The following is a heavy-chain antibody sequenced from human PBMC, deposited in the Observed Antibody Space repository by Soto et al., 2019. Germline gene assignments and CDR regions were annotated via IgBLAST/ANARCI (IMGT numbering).Heavy chain of an antibody. V-gene: IGHV4-4*02. J-gene: IGHJ6*02. Sequence: QVQLQESGPGLVKPSGTLSLTCAVSGGSINNNNWWSWVRQSPGKGLEWIGEIYHTGSTNYNPSLEIRVTMLVDKSKNQISLKVTSVTATDTAVYYCARGGLSRVRGVRGSNNMDVWGQGTTVTVSS. CDR2: IYHTGST. D-gene: IGHD3-10*01. CDR1: GGSINNNNW. CDR3: ARGGLSRVRGVRGSNNMDV.